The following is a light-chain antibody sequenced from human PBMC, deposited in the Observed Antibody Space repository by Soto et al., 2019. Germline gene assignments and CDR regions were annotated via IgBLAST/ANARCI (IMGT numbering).Light chain of an antibody. CDR2: GND. CDR3: AAWDDRLNAPV. J-gene: IGLJ2*01. V-gene: IGLV1-44*01. CDR1: NSNIGSNA. Sequence: VLTQPPSASGTPGQRVTISCSGSNSNIGSNAVNWYQQLPGTAPKLLIHGNDQRPSGVPDRLSGSKSGTSASLAISGLQSEDEADYYCAAWDDRLNAPVFGGGTKLTVL.